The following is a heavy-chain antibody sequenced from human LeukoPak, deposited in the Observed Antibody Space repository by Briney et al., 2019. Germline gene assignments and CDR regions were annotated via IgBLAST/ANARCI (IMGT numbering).Heavy chain of an antibody. CDR2: IYSSGTT. V-gene: IGHV4-59*11. CDR3: ARFNSGCSEASCYVHY. D-gene: IGHD2-2*01. Sequence: SETLSLTCTVSVGSMNNHYWTWIRQPPGKGLELIGHIYSSGTTAYTPSLKSRVAMSIDTSRNQFSLNVFSVTAADSAVYYCARFNSGCSEASCYVHYWGQGTLVTVSS. CDR1: VGSMNNHY. J-gene: IGHJ4*02.